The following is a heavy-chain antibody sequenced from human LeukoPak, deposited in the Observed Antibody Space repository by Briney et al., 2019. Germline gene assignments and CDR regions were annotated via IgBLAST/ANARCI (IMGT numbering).Heavy chain of an antibody. J-gene: IGHJ3*02. CDR2: IYYSGTT. V-gene: IGHV4-59*01. D-gene: IGHD5-24*01. CDR1: GDSINSYY. Sequence: SETMSLTCTVSGDSINSYYWNWIRQPPGKGLEWIGYIYYSGTTDYNPSLKSRVTISVDTSKHQFSMKLKSVTAADTAVYFRARGRWLPNAFDIWGQGTTATVFS. CDR3: ARGRWLPNAFDI.